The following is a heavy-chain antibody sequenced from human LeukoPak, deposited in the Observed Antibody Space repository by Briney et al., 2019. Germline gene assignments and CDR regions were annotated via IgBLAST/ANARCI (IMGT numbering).Heavy chain of an antibody. Sequence: GSLRLSCAASGFTFSRSAMSWVRQPPGKGVEWIGSIYYSGSTYYNPSLKSRVTISVDTSKNQFSLKLSSVTAADTAVYYCARHPSEYSSSSYWGQGTLVTVSS. CDR2: IYYSGST. J-gene: IGHJ4*02. V-gene: IGHV4-39*01. CDR3: ARHPSEYSSSSY. D-gene: IGHD6-6*01. CDR1: GFTFSRSA.